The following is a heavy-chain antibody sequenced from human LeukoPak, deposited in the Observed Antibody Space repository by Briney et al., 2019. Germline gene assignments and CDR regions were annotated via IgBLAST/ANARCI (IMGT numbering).Heavy chain of an antibody. CDR3: AREGDFWSGYYDY. J-gene: IGHJ4*02. V-gene: IGHV4-4*07. CDR1: GGSISSYY. D-gene: IGHD3-3*01. CDR2: IYTSGST. Sequence: SETLSLTCTVPGGSISSYYWSWIRQPPRKGPEWIGRIYTSGSTNYNPSLKSRVTMSVDTSKNQFSLKLSSVTAADTAVYYCAREGDFWSGYYDYWGQGTLVTVSS.